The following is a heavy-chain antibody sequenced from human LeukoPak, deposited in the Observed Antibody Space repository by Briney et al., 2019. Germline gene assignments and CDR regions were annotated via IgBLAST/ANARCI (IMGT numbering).Heavy chain of an antibody. D-gene: IGHD3-3*01. CDR2: INWNGGST. V-gene: IGHV3-20*04. J-gene: IGHJ6*03. CDR3: ARMHLFGVVNYNYYYMDV. CDR1: GFTFDDYG. Sequence: GGSLRLSCAASGFTFDDYGMSWVRQAPGKGLEWVSGINWNGGSTGYADSVKGRFTISRDNAKNSLYLQMNSLRAEDTALYYCARMHLFGVVNYNYYYMDVWGKGTPVTVSS.